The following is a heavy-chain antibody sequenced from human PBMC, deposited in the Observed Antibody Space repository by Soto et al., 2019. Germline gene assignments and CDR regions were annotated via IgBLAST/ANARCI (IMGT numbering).Heavy chain of an antibody. CDR3: ARGSKLGWTFDY. CDR2: ISSSGSNI. V-gene: IGHV3-11*01. CDR1: GFTFSDYY. J-gene: IGHJ4*02. Sequence: GSLRLSCAASGFTFSDYYMNWVRQAPGKGLEWVSYISSSGSNIYYADSVKGRFTISRDNAKNSLYLQVNSLRAEDTAVYYCARGSKLGWTFDYWGQGTLVTVSS. D-gene: IGHD7-27*01.